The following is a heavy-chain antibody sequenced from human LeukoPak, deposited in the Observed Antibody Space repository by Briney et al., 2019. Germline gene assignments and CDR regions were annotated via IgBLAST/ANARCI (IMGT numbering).Heavy chain of an antibody. Sequence: TGGSLRLSCAASRFSFSSYSMNWVRQAPGKGLEWVSSISSSSSYIYYADSVKGRFTISRDNAKDSLYLQMNSLRAEDTAVYYCASFPPYMVRTDAFDIWGQGTMVTVSS. V-gene: IGHV3-21*01. D-gene: IGHD3-10*01. J-gene: IGHJ3*02. CDR2: ISSSSSYI. CDR1: RFSFSSYS. CDR3: ASFPPYMVRTDAFDI.